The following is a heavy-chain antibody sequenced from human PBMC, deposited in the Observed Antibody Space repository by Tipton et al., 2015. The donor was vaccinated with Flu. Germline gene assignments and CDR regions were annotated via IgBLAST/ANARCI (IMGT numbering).Heavy chain of an antibody. J-gene: IGHJ4*02. CDR1: GFTVSTSY. D-gene: IGHD1-14*01. V-gene: IGHV3-53*01. Sequence: SLRLSCAVSGFTVSTSYMSWVCQPPGKGLEWVSIVYDDGRTYYADSVEGRFAISRDNSKNILYLQMNSLRADDTAVYFCARDEGGTYPDWGQGTLVTVSS. CDR2: VYDDGRT. CDR3: ARDEGGTYPD.